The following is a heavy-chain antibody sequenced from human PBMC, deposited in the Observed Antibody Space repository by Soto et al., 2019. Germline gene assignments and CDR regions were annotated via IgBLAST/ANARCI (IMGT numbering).Heavy chain of an antibody. CDR3: ARAPPGWEGGVDL. CDR1: GFTVSGNN. CDR2: IYTGGNT. V-gene: IGHV3-53*01. J-gene: IGHJ5*02. Sequence: SLRLSCAASGFTVSGNNMNWVRQAPGKGLEWVSTIYTGGNTYYADSVKGRFTISRDSSKNTLSLQMNSLRADDTAVYYCARAPPGWEGGVDLWGQGTLVTVSS. D-gene: IGHD3-16*01.